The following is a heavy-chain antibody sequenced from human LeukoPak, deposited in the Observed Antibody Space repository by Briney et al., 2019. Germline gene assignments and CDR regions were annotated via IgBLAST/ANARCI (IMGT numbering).Heavy chain of an antibody. CDR3: AKDPGDCGPECYPANWFDP. J-gene: IGHJ5*02. CDR1: GYSLTEVS. Sequence: ASVKVSCTISGYSLTEVSMHWVRQTPGQGLEWMGGFNPEDAETIYARSFQGRLTVTEDTSTDTAYMELSSLRADDTAIYYCAKDPGDCGPECYPANWFDPWGQGTLVTVSS. CDR2: FNPEDAET. D-gene: IGHD2-21*01. V-gene: IGHV1-24*01.